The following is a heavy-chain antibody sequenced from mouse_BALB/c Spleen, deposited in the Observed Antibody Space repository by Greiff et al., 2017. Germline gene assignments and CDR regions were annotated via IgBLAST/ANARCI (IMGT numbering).Heavy chain of an antibody. D-gene: IGHD1-1*01. Sequence: VHVKQSGAELVKPGASVKLSCTASGFNIKDTYMHWVKQRPEQGLEWIGRIDPANGNTKYDPKFQGKATITADTSSNTAYLQLSSLTSEDTAVYYCVLLLYAMDYWGQGTSVTVSS. CDR1: GFNIKDTY. V-gene: IGHV14-3*02. CDR2: IDPANGNT. J-gene: IGHJ4*01. CDR3: VLLLYAMDY.